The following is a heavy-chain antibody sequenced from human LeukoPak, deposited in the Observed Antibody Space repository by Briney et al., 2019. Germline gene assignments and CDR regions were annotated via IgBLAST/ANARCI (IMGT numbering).Heavy chain of an antibody. V-gene: IGHV3-23*01. CDR3: AKAPWELLRSGYFDY. Sequence: PGGSLRLSCAASGFSFSSYGMSWVRQAPGRGLEWVSGISGSGGSTYYADSVKGRFTISRDNSKNTLYLQMNSLRAEDTAVYYCAKAPWELLRSGYFDYWGQGTLVTVSS. J-gene: IGHJ4*02. D-gene: IGHD1-26*01. CDR1: GFSFSSYG. CDR2: ISGSGGST.